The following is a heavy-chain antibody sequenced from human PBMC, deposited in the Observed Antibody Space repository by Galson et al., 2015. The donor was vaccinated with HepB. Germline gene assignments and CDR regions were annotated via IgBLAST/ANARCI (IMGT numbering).Heavy chain of an antibody. Sequence: SLRLSCAASGFGFSYYWMSWVRQAPGKGLEWVANIKQDGSEKKYVDSLKGRFTISRDNAKKSLFLQMNSLRAEDTAVYYCARVGYSSSWAEFYYYYVDVWGKGTTVTVSS. CDR2: IKQDGSEK. CDR3: ARVGYSSSWAEFYYYYVDV. CDR1: GFGFSYYW. J-gene: IGHJ6*03. D-gene: IGHD6-13*01. V-gene: IGHV3-7*01.